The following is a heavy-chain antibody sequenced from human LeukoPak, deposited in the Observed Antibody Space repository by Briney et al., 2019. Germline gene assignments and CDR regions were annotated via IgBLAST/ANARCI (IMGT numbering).Heavy chain of an antibody. CDR1: GGSISSYY. V-gene: IGHV4-4*07. J-gene: IGHJ5*02. CDR2: IYTSGST. Sequence: SETLSLTCTVSGGSISSYYRSWIRQPAGKGLEWIGRIYTSGSTNYNPSLKSRVTMSEDTSKNQFSLKLSSVTAADTAVYYCARERVYYGSFPSDPWGQGTLVTVSS. CDR3: ARERVYYGSFPSDP. D-gene: IGHD3-10*01.